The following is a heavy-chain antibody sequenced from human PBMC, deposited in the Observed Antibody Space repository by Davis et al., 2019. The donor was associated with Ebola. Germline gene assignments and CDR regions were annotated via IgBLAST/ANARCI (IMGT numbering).Heavy chain of an antibody. J-gene: IGHJ5*02. Sequence: ASVKVSCKASGYTFTGYYMHWVRQAPGQGLEWMGQINPNSGNTGYAQKFQGRVTMTRNTSISTAYMELSSLTSEDTAVYYCARVKTGTFYNWFDPWGQGTLVTVSS. CDR2: INPNSGNT. CDR1: GYTFTGYY. CDR3: ARVKTGTFYNWFDP. D-gene: IGHD1-1*01. V-gene: IGHV1-8*02.